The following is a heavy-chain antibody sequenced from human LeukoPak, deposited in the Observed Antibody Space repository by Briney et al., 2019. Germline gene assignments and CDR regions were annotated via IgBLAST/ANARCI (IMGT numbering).Heavy chain of an antibody. CDR3: AREAAAGRYSYEVLERYYFDY. CDR1: GDSVSSNSAA. J-gene: IGHJ4*02. V-gene: IGHV6-1*01. D-gene: IGHD6-13*01. Sequence: SQTLSLTCAISGDSVSSNSAAWNWIRQSPSRGLEWLGRTYYRSKWYNDYAVSVKSRITINPDTSKNQFSLQLNSVTPEDTAVYYCAREAAAGRYSYEVLERYYFDYWGQGTLVTVSS. CDR2: TYYRSKWYN.